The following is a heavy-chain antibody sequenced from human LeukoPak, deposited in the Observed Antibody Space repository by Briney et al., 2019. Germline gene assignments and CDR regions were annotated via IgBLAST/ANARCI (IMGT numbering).Heavy chain of an antibody. D-gene: IGHD5-18*01. J-gene: IGHJ4*02. CDR3: ARGGDTAMDY. Sequence: PSVTLSLTCTVSGGSISSYYWSWIRQPPGKGLEWIGYIYYSGSTNYNPSLKSRVTISVDTSKNQFSLKLSSVTAADTAVYYCARGGDTAMDYWGQGTLVTVSS. CDR1: GGSISSYY. V-gene: IGHV4-59*08. CDR2: IYYSGST.